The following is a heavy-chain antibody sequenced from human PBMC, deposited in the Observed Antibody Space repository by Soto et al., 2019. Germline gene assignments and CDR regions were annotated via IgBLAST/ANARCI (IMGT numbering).Heavy chain of an antibody. CDR2: IYNDGST. J-gene: IGHJ4*02. Sequence: PGGSLRLSCAASGFIVSTIYMSWVRQAPGKGLEWVSIIYNDGSTYYADSVKGRFTISRDDSKNTLYLQILSLRAEDTAVYYCARGSYTRYWGQGTLVTVSS. D-gene: IGHD4-4*01. CDR3: ARGSYTRY. V-gene: IGHV3-66*01. CDR1: GFIVSTIY.